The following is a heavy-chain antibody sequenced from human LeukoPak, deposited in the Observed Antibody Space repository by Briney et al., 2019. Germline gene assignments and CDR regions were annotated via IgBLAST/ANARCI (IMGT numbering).Heavy chain of an antibody. CDR3: AREYSGSYYRSWFDP. D-gene: IGHD1-26*01. Sequence: SETLSLTCTVSGGSISSYYWSWIRQPPGKGLEWIGSIYYSGSTYYNPSLKSRVTISVDTSKNQFSLKLSSVTAADTAVYYCAREYSGSYYRSWFDPWGQGTLVTVSS. CDR2: IYYSGST. V-gene: IGHV4-59*12. CDR1: GGSISSYY. J-gene: IGHJ5*02.